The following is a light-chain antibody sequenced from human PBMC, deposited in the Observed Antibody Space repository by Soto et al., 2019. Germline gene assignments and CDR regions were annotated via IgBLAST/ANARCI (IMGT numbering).Light chain of an antibody. J-gene: IGKJ3*01. Sequence: EIVLTQSPGTLSSSPGERATLSCRASQSISSNYLAWYQQKPGQAPRVVIYGASSRATGIPDRFSGSGSGTDFTLTISRLEPEDFAVYYCQQYGSSFTFGPGTKVDI. CDR3: QQYGSSFT. CDR1: QSISSNY. CDR2: GAS. V-gene: IGKV3-20*01.